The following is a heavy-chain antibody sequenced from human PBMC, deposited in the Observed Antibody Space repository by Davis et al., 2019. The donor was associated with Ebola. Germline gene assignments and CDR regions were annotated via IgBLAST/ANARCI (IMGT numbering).Heavy chain of an antibody. V-gene: IGHV3-23*01. J-gene: IGHJ3*02. CDR3: AKVPSGAFDI. CDR1: GFTFSSYA. D-gene: IGHD3-10*01. Sequence: GESLKISCAASGFTFSSYAMHWVRQAPGKGLEWVSAISGSGGSTYYADSVKGRFTISRDNSKNTLYLQMNSLRAEDTAVYYCAKVPSGAFDIWGQGTMVTVSS. CDR2: ISGSGGST.